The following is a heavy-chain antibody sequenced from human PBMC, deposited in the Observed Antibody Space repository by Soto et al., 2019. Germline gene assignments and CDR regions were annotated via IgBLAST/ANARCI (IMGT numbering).Heavy chain of an antibody. CDR1: GYTFTSYG. D-gene: IGHD3-10*01. Sequence: GASVKVSCKASGYTFTSYGISWVRQAPGQGLEWMGWISAYNGNTNYAQKLQGRVTMTTDTSTSTAYMELRSLRSDDTAVYYCARDWKDYYGSGSYYYYMDVWGKGTTVTVSS. J-gene: IGHJ6*03. V-gene: IGHV1-18*01. CDR3: ARDWKDYYGSGSYYYYMDV. CDR2: ISAYNGNT.